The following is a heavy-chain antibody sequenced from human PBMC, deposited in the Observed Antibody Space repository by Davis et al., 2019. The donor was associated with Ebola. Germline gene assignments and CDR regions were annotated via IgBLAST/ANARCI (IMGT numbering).Heavy chain of an antibody. CDR3: ARVQAAGYAFDI. CDR2: IYSGGST. J-gene: IGHJ3*02. V-gene: IGHV3-53*04. Sequence: GESLKISCAASGFTFSNYAVHWVRQAPGKGLEWVSVIYSGGSTYYADSVKGRFTISRHNSKNTLYLQMNSLRAEDTAVYYCARVQAAGYAFDIWGQGTMVTVSS. CDR1: GFTFSNYA. D-gene: IGHD6-13*01.